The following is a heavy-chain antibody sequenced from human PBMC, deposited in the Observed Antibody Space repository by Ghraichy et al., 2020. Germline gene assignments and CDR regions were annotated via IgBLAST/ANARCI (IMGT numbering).Heavy chain of an antibody. CDR3: ARATNEDTVSTIASRWYFEL. CDR2: IYYSENT. CDR1: GGSISSHY. V-gene: IGHV4-59*11. Sequence: SETLSLTCTVSGGSISSHYWSWIRQPPGKGLEWIGYIYYSENTDYSPSLRSRVTISVDTSKNQVSLKLTSLTAADTAVYYCARATNEDTVSTIASRWYFELWGRGTLVTVFS. J-gene: IGHJ2*01. D-gene: IGHD5/OR15-5a*01.